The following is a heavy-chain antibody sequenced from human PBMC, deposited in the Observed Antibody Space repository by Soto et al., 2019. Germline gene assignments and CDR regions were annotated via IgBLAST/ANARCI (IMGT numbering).Heavy chain of an antibody. V-gene: IGHV4-39*07. D-gene: IGHD3-9*01. J-gene: IGHJ4*02. CDR2: IYYSGST. Sequence: SETLSLTCTVSGGFISSGGHYWGWIRQPPGKGLEWIGSIYYSGSTHYNPSLKSRVTISVDRSKNQFSLKLSSVTAADTAVYYCARDGDYYDTSTGWTQGYFDSWGQGTLVTVSS. CDR1: GGFISSGGHY. CDR3: ARDGDYYDTSTGWTQGYFDS.